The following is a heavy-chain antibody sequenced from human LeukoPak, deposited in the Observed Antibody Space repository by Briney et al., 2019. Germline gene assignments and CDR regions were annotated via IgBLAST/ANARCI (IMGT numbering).Heavy chain of an antibody. CDR2: TKYDGSEQ. J-gene: IGHJ5*02. Sequence: GSLRLSCAAYGFTLSGYWMSWVRQAPGKGLEWVASTKYDGSEQLYVDSVKGRFTISRDNSKNSLYLQMNSLRVEDTALYYCAKDAAPILWFGKTWFDPWGQGTLVTVSS. D-gene: IGHD3-10*01. V-gene: IGHV3-7*03. CDR3: AKDAAPILWFGKTWFDP. CDR1: GFTLSGYW.